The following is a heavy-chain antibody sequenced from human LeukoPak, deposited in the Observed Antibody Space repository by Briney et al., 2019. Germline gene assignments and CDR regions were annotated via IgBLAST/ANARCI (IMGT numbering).Heavy chain of an antibody. V-gene: IGHV1-2*04. D-gene: IGHD5-12*01. J-gene: IGHJ4*02. CDR3: ARVGFGSGYDGGHFDY. CDR1: GYTFTGYY. Sequence: ASVKVSCKASGYTFTGYYMHWVRQAPGQGLEWMGWINPNSGGTNYAQKFQGWVTMTRDTSISTAYMELSRLRSDGTAVYYCARVGFGSGYDGGHFDYWGQGTLVTVSS. CDR2: INPNSGGT.